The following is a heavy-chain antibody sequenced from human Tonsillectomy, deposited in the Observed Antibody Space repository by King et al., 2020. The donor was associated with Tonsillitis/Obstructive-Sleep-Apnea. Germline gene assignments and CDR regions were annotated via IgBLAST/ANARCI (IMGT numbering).Heavy chain of an antibody. J-gene: IGHJ3*02. D-gene: IGHD2-8*02. CDR1: GYTLTAYY. Sequence: QLVQSGAEVKKPGASVKVSCEASGYTLTAYYLHWGGQAPGQGREWMGWINPNNGGTNYAQNFQGSVTMTRDTSISTAYMELVRLRSDATAVYYCARSPGGTVAFDIWGQGTMVTVSS. V-gene: IGHV1-2*04. CDR2: INPNNGGT. CDR3: ARSPGGTVAFDI.